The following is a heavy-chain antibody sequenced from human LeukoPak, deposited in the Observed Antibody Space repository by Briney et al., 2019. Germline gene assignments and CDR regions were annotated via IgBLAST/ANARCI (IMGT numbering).Heavy chain of an antibody. CDR2: ISDGGSEV. J-gene: IGHJ6*03. Sequence: GGSLRLSCAASGFSFSFYTLNWVRQAPGKGREWVSSISDGGSEVYYADPIKGRFAISRDDAKNSLSLEMNSLRVEDTATYYCAKGKSGSYYYYMDVWGKGTTVTVSS. CDR1: GFSFSFYT. V-gene: IGHV3-21*06. CDR3: AKGKSGSYYYYMDV.